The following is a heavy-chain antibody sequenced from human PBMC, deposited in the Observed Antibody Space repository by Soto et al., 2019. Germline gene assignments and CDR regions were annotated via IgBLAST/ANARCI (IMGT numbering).Heavy chain of an antibody. CDR2: INPNSGGT. CDR3: ARDELRYFDWPPLLGYGMDV. J-gene: IGHJ6*02. Sequence: GASVKVSCKASGYTFTGYYMHWVRQAPGQGLEWMGWINPNSGGTNYAQKFQGWVTMTRDTSISTAYMELSRLRSDDTTVYYCARDELRYFDWPPLLGYGMDVWGQGTTVTVSS. CDR1: GYTFTGYY. D-gene: IGHD3-9*01. V-gene: IGHV1-2*04.